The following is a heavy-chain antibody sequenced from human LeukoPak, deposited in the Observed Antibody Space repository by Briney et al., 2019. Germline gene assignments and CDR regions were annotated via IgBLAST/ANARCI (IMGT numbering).Heavy chain of an antibody. D-gene: IGHD3-10*01. J-gene: IGHJ4*02. CDR1: GGSISSSSYY. V-gene: IGHV4-39*07. Sequence: PSETLSLTCTVSGGSISSSSYYWGWIRQPPGKGLEWIGSIYYSGSTYYNPSLKSRVTISVDTSKNQFSLKLSSVTAADTAVYYCARAQILTYYYGSGSYYPLVYFDYWGQGTLVTVSS. CDR2: IYYSGST. CDR3: ARAQILTYYYGSGSYYPLVYFDY.